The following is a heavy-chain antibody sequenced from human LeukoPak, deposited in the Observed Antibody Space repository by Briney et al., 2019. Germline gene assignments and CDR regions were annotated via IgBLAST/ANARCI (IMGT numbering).Heavy chain of an antibody. Sequence: ASVKVSCKASGYTFTSYGISWVRQAPGQGLEWMGWISAYNGNTNYAQKLQGRVTMTTDTSTSTAYMELRSLRSDDTAVYYCARVAWLRYFDWLLNYWGQGTLVTVSS. J-gene: IGHJ4*02. CDR3: ARVAWLRYFDWLLNY. CDR1: GYTFTSYG. V-gene: IGHV1-18*01. CDR2: ISAYNGNT. D-gene: IGHD3-9*01.